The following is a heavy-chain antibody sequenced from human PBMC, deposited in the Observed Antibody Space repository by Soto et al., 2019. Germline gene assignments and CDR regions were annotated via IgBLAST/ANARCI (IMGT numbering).Heavy chain of an antibody. J-gene: IGHJ3*02. Sequence: EVQLVESGGGLVKPGGSLRLSCAASGFTFSNALMSWVRQAPGKGLEWVCRIKRKTDGGTKDYAAPVKGRFTISRDDSKNTLYLQMNSLKTEDTAVYYCRTYWRGGSCHDAFDIWGQGTLVTVCS. CDR1: GFTFSNAL. D-gene: IGHD2-15*01. CDR2: IKRKTDGGTK. CDR3: RTYWRGGSCHDAFDI. V-gene: IGHV3-15*01.